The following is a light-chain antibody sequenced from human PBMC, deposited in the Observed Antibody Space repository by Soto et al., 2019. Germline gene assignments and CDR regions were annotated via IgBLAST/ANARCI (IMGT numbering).Light chain of an antibody. CDR3: QHYSNWPA. V-gene: IGKV3-15*01. CDR2: GAS. CDR1: QSVGSN. Sequence: ELVTTQSPVTLSVPPGASVTLSGRAIQSVGSNLAWYQQRPGRPPSRLICGASTRATGVSARFSGSGSGTEFTLTISSLKSEDFAVYYCQHYSNWPAFGQGTRR. J-gene: IGKJ5*01.